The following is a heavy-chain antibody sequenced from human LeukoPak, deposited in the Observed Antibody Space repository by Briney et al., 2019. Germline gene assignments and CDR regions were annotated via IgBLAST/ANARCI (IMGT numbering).Heavy chain of an antibody. CDR1: GGTFSSYA. Sequence: GASVKVSCKASGGTFSSYAISWVRQAPGQGLEWMGGIIPIFGTANYAQKFQGRVTITTDESTSTAYMELSSLRSEDTAMYYCARQDYDILTWYYFDYWGQGTLVTVSS. CDR2: IIPIFGTA. J-gene: IGHJ4*02. V-gene: IGHV1-69*05. CDR3: ARQDYDILTWYYFDY. D-gene: IGHD3-9*01.